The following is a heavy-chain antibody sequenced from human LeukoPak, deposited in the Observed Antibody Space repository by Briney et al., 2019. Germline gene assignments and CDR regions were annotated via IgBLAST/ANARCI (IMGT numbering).Heavy chain of an antibody. D-gene: IGHD3-10*01. CDR2: IYSGGTT. CDR1: GFTVSSNY. V-gene: IGHV3-53*01. J-gene: IGHJ4*02. Sequence: PGGSLRLSCAASGFTVSSNYMSWVRQPPGKGLEWVSVIYSGGTTFYADSMKGRFTISRENTKNTLYLQMNSLRADDTAVYYCAKLKGWSGEGYFDYWGQGTVVTVSS. CDR3: AKLKGWSGEGYFDY.